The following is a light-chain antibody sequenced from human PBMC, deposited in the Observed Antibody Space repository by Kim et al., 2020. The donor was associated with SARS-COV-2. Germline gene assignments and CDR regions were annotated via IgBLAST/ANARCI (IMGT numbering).Light chain of an antibody. CDR1: QTETAD. Sequence: PRGKRPPLPSWPRQTETADVPWYQPTPGQSPRLLLWGVGNSATGVPGRFSGSESGTGFTLTISGVQSEAIAVYYCQQYNDWPPNTFGQGTKVDIK. CDR2: GVG. V-gene: IGKV3-15*01. J-gene: IGKJ1*01. CDR3: QQYNDWPPNT.